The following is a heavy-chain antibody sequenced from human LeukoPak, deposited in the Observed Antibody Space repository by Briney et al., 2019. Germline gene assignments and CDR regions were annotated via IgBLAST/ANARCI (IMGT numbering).Heavy chain of an antibody. J-gene: IGHJ6*02. CDR3: ATIGDMHV. V-gene: IGHV1-46*01. CDR1: GYTFTTYF. CDR2: INPGGGST. Sequence: ASVKVSCKASGYTFTTYFMHWVRQAPGQGLEWIGMINPGGGSTSYAQQFQGSVTMTRDTSTSTVYMDLSSLRSEDTAVYYCATIGDMHVWGQGTTVIVSS.